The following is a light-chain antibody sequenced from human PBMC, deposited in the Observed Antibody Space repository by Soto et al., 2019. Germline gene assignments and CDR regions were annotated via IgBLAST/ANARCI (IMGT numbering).Light chain of an antibody. CDR1: QDISSY. Sequence: DVQMTQSPSAMSASVGDRVTITCRASQDISSYLGWFQQKPGKVPKRLFYGASSLQRGVPARFSGSGSGTEFALTSSSLQPEDFETYYFLQHKSYPLSFGGGTKVDI. CDR3: LQHKSYPLS. CDR2: GAS. J-gene: IGKJ4*01. V-gene: IGKV1-17*03.